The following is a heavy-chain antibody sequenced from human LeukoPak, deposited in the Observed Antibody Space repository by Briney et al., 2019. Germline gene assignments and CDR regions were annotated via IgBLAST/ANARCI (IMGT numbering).Heavy chain of an antibody. J-gene: IGHJ5*02. CDR3: TLHLYSGDVNWFDP. Sequence: GASVKVSCKASGNTFTDYFVHWVRQAPGQGLEWMGWINPKSGGTDYAQRLQGRVTMTRDTSITTAYMGLSRLTSDDTATYYCTLHLYSGDVNWFDPWGQGTLVTVSS. D-gene: IGHD4-17*01. CDR2: INPKSGGT. CDR1: GNTFTDYF. V-gene: IGHV1-2*02.